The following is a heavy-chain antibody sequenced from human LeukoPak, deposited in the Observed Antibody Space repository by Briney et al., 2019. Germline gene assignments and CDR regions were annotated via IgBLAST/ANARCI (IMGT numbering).Heavy chain of an antibody. CDR1: GGSISSYY. V-gene: IGHV4-59*01. CDR2: IYYSGST. D-gene: IGHD5-12*01. CDR3: ARDLDYSWYPHGGAFDI. Sequence: SETLSLTCTVSGGSISSYYWSWIRQPPGKGLEWIGCIYYSGSTNYNPSLKSRVTISVDTSKNQFSLKLSSVTAADTAVYYCARDLDYSWYPHGGAFDIWGQGTMVTVSS. J-gene: IGHJ3*02.